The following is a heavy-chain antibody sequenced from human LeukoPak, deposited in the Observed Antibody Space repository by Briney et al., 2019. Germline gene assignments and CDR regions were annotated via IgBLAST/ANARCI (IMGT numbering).Heavy chain of an antibody. CDR3: ARLARLTLIRGVTGYHSLDV. Sequence: SETLSLTCTVSGGSINNFYWSWIRQPPRGGLEWIGYIYYSGSTNYNPSLKSRVTISVDTSKNQFSLKLSSVTAADTAVYYCARLARLTLIRGVTGYHSLDVWGKGTKVTVSS. V-gene: IGHV4-59*01. D-gene: IGHD3-10*01. J-gene: IGHJ6*04. CDR2: IYYSGST. CDR1: GGSINNFY.